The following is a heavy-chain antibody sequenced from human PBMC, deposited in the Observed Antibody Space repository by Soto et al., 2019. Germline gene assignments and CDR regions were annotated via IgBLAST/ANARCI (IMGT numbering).Heavy chain of an antibody. D-gene: IGHD6-19*01. CDR2: IWYDGSNK. Sequence: QVQLVESGGGVVQPGRSLRLSCAASGFTFSSYGMHWVRQAPGKGLEWVAVIWYDGSNKYYADSVKGRFTISRDNSKNTVYLQRTGREAGDRAVYSCARGGGGWYFGYWGQGTLVTVSS. V-gene: IGHV3-33*01. CDR3: ARGGGGWYFGY. CDR1: GFTFSSYG. J-gene: IGHJ4*02.